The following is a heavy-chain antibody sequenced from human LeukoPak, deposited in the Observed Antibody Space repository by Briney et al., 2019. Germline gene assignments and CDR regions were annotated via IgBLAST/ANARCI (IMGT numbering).Heavy chain of an antibody. CDR3: AKMVYYYYYMDV. Sequence: SETLSLTCTVNGGPFSGYYWTWIRQPPGKGLEWIGEINHLGNTNYNPSLKSRVTISVDTSNKQFSLKLSSVTAADTAVYYCAKMVYYYYYMDVWGKGTTVTISS. V-gene: IGHV4-34*01. J-gene: IGHJ6*03. CDR2: INHLGNT. CDR1: GGPFSGYY. D-gene: IGHD2-8*01.